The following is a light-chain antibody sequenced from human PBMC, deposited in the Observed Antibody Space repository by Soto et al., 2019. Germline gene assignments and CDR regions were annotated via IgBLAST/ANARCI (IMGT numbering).Light chain of an antibody. CDR1: QSINNK. CDR3: QQSYSTPYT. Sequence: DIQMTQSPSSLSASVGDRVTIACRASQSINNKLNWYQQKPGKAPNLLIYAASSLQSGVPSRFSGSGSGTGFTLTISSLQPEDFATYYCQQSYSTPYTFGQGTKL. CDR2: AAS. J-gene: IGKJ2*01. V-gene: IGKV1-39*01.